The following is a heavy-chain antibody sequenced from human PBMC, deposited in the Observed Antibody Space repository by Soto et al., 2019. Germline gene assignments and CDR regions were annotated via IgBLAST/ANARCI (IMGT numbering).Heavy chain of an antibody. Sequence: QVQLVQSGAEVKKPGSSVKVSCKASGATFSFYTINWVRQAPGLGLEWVGRINPILSMSNYAQKFQDRVTMTADKSTSTAYMELRSLRSEDTAMYYCAASYGSGYRAFDYWGQGALVTVSS. CDR1: GATFSFYT. D-gene: IGHD3-10*01. CDR2: INPILSMS. V-gene: IGHV1-69*02. CDR3: AASYGSGYRAFDY. J-gene: IGHJ4*02.